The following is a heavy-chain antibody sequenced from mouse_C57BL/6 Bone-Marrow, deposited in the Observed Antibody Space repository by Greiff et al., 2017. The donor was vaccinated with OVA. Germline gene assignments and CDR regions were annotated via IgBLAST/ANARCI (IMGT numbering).Heavy chain of an antibody. J-gene: IGHJ2*01. V-gene: IGHV14-4*01. Sequence: EVKLVESGAELVRPGASVKLSCTVSGFNIKDDYIHWVKQRPEQGLEWIGWIDPENGDTKYASKFQGKATLTADTSSNTAYLQLSSLTSEDTAVYYCISHFLWGQGTTLTVSS. D-gene: IGHD6-1*01. CDR1: GFNIKDDY. CDR2: IDPENGDT. CDR3: ISHFL.